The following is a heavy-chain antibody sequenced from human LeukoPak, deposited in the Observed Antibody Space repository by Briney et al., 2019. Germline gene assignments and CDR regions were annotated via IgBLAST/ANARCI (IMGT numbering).Heavy chain of an antibody. CDR3: TTGITMVRGVIHLIDY. V-gene: IGHV3-15*01. CDR2: IKSKTDGGTT. D-gene: IGHD3-10*01. Sequence: PRRSLRLSCAASGFTFTNAWMSWVRQAPGKGLEWVGRIKSKTDGGTTDYAAPVKGRFTISRDESKNTLYLQMNTLKTEDTAVYYCTTGITMVRGVIHLIDYWGQGTLVTVSS. CDR1: GFTFTNAW. J-gene: IGHJ4*02.